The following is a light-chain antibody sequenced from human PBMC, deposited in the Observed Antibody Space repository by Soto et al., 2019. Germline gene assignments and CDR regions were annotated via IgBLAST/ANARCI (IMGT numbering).Light chain of an antibody. CDR3: QQYIRWPLT. CDR1: QSVSSSY. J-gene: IGKJ4*01. Sequence: EIVLTQSPGTLSLSPGERATLSCRASQSVSSSYLAWYQQKPGQAPRLLIYGASSRATGIPDRFSGSGSGTDFTLTISRLEPEDFAVYYCQQYIRWPLTFGGGTKVEIK. CDR2: GAS. V-gene: IGKV3-20*01.